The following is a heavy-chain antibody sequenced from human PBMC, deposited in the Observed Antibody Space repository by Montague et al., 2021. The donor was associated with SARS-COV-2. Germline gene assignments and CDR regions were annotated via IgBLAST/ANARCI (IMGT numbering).Heavy chain of an antibody. CDR1: GFTFSSYS. Sequence: SLRLSCAASGFTFSSYSMNWVRQAPGKGLEWVSSISSSSSYIYYADSVKGRFTISRDNAKNSLYLQMNSLRAEDTAVYYCARDRGSIYCGGDCYTPYFGYWGQGTLVTVSS. CDR3: ARDRGSIYCGGDCYTPYFGY. V-gene: IGHV3-21*01. D-gene: IGHD2-21*02. J-gene: IGHJ4*02. CDR2: ISSSSSYI.